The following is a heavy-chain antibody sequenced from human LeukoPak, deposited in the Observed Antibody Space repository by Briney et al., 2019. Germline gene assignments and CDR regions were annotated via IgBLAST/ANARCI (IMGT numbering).Heavy chain of an antibody. J-gene: IGHJ6*02. CDR2: INHSGST. D-gene: IGHD5-24*01. CDR3: ARGQGRRWYYYGMDV. CDR1: GGSFSGYY. V-gene: IGHV4-34*01. Sequence: SETLSLTCAVYGGSFSGYYWSWIRQPPGKGLEWIGEINHSGSTNYNPSLKSRVTISVDTSKNLFSLKLSSVTAADTAVYYCARGQGRRWYYYGMDVWGQGTTVTVSS.